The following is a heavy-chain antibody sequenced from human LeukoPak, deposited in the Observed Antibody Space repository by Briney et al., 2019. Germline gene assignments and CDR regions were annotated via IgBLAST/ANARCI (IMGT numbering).Heavy chain of an antibody. CDR2: INHSGST. Sequence: SETLSLTCAVYGGSFSGFYWTWIRQLPGKGLEWIGEINHSGSTNYNPSPKSRVTISVDPSKNQFSLELIFVTAADTAVYYCARGSLNYGVKTPLDYWGQGSPVAVSS. D-gene: IGHD3-16*01. V-gene: IGHV4-34*01. J-gene: IGHJ4*02. CDR1: GGSFSGFY. CDR3: ARGSLNYGVKTPLDY.